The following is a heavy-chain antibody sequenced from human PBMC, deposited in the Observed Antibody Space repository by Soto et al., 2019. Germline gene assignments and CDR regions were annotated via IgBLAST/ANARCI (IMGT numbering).Heavy chain of an antibody. Sequence: EVQLVESGGGLVQPGRSLRLSCAASGFTFDDYAMHWVRQAPGKGLEWVSGISWNSGSIGYADSVKGRFTISRDNAKNSLYLQMNSLRAEDTALYYCANGSRPSVVGATDYWGQGTLVTVSS. CDR1: GFTFDDYA. CDR2: ISWNSGSI. CDR3: ANGSRPSVVGATDY. D-gene: IGHD1-26*01. V-gene: IGHV3-9*01. J-gene: IGHJ4*02.